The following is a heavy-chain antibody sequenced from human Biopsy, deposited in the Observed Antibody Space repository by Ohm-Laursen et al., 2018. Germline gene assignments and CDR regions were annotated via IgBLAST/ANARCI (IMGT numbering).Heavy chain of an antibody. D-gene: IGHD6-19*01. CDR1: AGSISSDY. J-gene: IGHJ6*02. V-gene: IGHV4-59*01. CDR2: IYYSGRT. CDR3: ARATNSAGWPYYYFDGMDV. Sequence: TLSFTCSVFAGSISSDYWSWIRQTPGKGLEWIVYIYYSGRTNSNPSLKSRVTITVDTSKNQFFLMLNSVTDADTAVYYCARATNSAGWPYYYFDGMDVWGQGTTVTVSS.